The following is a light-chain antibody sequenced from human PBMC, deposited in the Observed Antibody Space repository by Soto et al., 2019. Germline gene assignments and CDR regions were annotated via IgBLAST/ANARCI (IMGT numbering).Light chain of an antibody. CDR3: NSYTSSSTYV. J-gene: IGLJ1*01. CDR1: SSDVGSYNR. CDR2: EVS. V-gene: IGLV2-18*02. Sequence: QSVLTQPPSVSGSPGQSVTISCTVTSSDVGSYNRVSWYQQPPGTAPKLMIYEVSNRPSGVPDRFSGSKSGNTASLTISGLQAEDEADYYCNSYTSSSTYVFGTGTKVPVL.